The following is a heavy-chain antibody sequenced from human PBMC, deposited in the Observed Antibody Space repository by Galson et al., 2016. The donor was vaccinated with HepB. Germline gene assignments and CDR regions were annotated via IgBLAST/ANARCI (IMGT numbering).Heavy chain of an antibody. V-gene: IGHV4-39*07. CDR1: GGSISGFH. Sequence: ETLSLTCTVSGGSISGFHWVWIRQPPGKGLELIGSIYYRGSTYYNPSLESRVTISVDTSRNQFSLKLSSVSAADTAIYYCARDRLDSGDYHWYFDLWGRGTLVTVSS. CDR3: ARDRLDSGDYHWYFDL. J-gene: IGHJ2*01. CDR2: IYYRGST. D-gene: IGHD4-17*01.